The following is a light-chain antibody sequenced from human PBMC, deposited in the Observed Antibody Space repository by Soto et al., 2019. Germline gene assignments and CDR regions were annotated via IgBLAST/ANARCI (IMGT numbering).Light chain of an antibody. Sequence: EIVLTQSPATLSLSPGEKATLPCRPSQGVSNFLAWYQQKPGQAPRLLIYDASTRATGIPARFSGSGSGTDFALTISSLEPEDFAVYYCQQRRTWPPLTFGGGTKVEIK. V-gene: IGKV3-11*01. CDR1: QGVSNF. CDR2: DAS. J-gene: IGKJ4*01. CDR3: QQRRTWPPLT.